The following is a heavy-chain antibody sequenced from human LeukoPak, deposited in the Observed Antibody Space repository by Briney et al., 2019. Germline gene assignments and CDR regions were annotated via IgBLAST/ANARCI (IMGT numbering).Heavy chain of an antibody. CDR2: ISDIGGNT. J-gene: IGHJ4*02. CDR3: AKGSAPGRHYYFDY. D-gene: IGHD6-6*01. CDR1: GFTFGDYA. V-gene: IGHV3-23*01. Sequence: GGSLRLSCVASGFTFGDYAMSWVRQAPGQGLDWVSAISDIGGNTYSADSVKGRFIISRDNSKNTLNLQMKNLRAEDTAIYYCAKGSAPGRHYYFDYWGQGILVTVSS.